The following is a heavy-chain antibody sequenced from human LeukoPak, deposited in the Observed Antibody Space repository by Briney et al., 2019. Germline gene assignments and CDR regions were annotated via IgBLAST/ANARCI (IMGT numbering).Heavy chain of an antibody. CDR1: GFTFRNSW. J-gene: IGHJ6*02. CDR3: ARGITIFGVALNYGMDV. CDR2: IWYDGSNK. V-gene: IGHV3-33*08. Sequence: GGSLRLSCAASGFTFRNSWMHWVRQAPGKGLEWVAVIWYDGSNKYYADSVKGRFTISRDNSKNTLYLQMNSLRAEDTAVYYCARGITIFGVALNYGMDVWGQGTTVTVSS. D-gene: IGHD3-3*01.